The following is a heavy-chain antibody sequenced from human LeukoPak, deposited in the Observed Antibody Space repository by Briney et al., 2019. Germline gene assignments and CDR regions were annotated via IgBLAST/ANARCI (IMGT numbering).Heavy chain of an antibody. Sequence: GGSLRLSCAASGFMFNDYWMSWVRQAPEKGLEWVANIKEDGSEKYYVDSVKGRFTISRDNAKNLLYLQMNSLRAEDTAVYYCATCPTDKYDDDHADYWGQGSLVTVSS. CDR1: GFMFNDYW. CDR2: IKEDGSEK. J-gene: IGHJ4*02. D-gene: IGHD3-3*01. V-gene: IGHV3-7*01. CDR3: ATCPTDKYDDDHADY.